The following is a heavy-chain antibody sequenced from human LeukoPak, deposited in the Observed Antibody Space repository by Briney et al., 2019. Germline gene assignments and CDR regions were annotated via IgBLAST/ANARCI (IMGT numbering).Heavy chain of an antibody. CDR1: GFTFDDYA. CDR2: ISSSSSYI. Sequence: PGGSLRLACAASGFTFDDYAMHWVRQAPGKGLEWVSSISSSSSYIYYADSVKGRFTISRDNAKNSLYLQMNSLRAEDTAVYYCASSTIAVAALNYWGQGTLVTVSS. J-gene: IGHJ4*02. V-gene: IGHV3-21*01. D-gene: IGHD6-19*01. CDR3: ASSTIAVAALNY.